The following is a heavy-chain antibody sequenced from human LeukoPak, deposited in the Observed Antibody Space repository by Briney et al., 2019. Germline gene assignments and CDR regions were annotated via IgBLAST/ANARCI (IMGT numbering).Heavy chain of an antibody. V-gene: IGHV4-4*07. CDR2: IYTSGST. J-gene: IGHJ4*02. CDR1: GGSISSYY. CDR3: AGSPVHWDRFNH. D-gene: IGHD1-26*01. Sequence: SETLSLTCTVSGGSISSYYWSWIRQPAGKGLEWIGRIYTSGSTNYNPSLKSRVTMSVDTSKKQFSLKLKSVTSADTAVYFCAGSPVHWDRFNHWGQGTLVTVSS.